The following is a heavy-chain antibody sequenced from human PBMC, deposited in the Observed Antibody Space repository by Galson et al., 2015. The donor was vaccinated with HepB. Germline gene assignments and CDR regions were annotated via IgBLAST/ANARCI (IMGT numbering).Heavy chain of an antibody. J-gene: IGHJ5*02. CDR2: IKQDGSEK. V-gene: IGHV3-7*01. Sequence: SLRLSCAASGFTFSSYWMSWVRQAPGKGLEWVANIKQDGSEKYYVDSVKGRFTISRDNAKNSLYLQMNSLRAEDTAVYYCAREWGTMIVPGDWFDPWGQGTLVTVSS. D-gene: IGHD3-22*01. CDR1: GFTFSSYW. CDR3: AREWGTMIVPGDWFDP.